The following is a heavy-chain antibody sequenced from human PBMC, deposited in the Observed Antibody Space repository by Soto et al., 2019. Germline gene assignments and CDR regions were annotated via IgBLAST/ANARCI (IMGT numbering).Heavy chain of an antibody. Sequence: QVQLVQSGAEVKKPGSSVKVSCKASGGTFSSYAISWVRQAPGQGLEWMGGIIPIFGTANYAQKFQGRVTITADESTSTAYMELSSLRSEDTAVYYCARGVIPGIPAAVYYYYGMDVWGQGTTVTVSS. CDR1: GGTFSSYA. CDR3: ARGVIPGIPAAVYYYYGMDV. J-gene: IGHJ6*02. V-gene: IGHV1-69*01. CDR2: IIPIFGTA. D-gene: IGHD6-13*01.